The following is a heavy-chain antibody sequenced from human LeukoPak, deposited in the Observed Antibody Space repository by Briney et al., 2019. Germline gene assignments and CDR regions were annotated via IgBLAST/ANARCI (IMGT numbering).Heavy chain of an antibody. V-gene: IGHV3-48*04. J-gene: IGHJ5*02. CDR1: GFTFSSYS. CDR3: ARDKAGYYGGGSCP. CDR2: ISSSSSTI. D-gene: IGHD2-15*01. Sequence: PGRSLRLSCAASGFTFSSYSMNWVRQAPGKGLEWVSYISSSSSTIYYADSVKGRFTISGDNAKNTVYLQMNSLRAEDTAVYYCARDKAGYYGGGSCPWGQGTLVTVSS.